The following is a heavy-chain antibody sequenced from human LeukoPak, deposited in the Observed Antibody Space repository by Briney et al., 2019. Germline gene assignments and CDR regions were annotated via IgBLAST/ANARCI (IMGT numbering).Heavy chain of an antibody. CDR3: ARTEESGYSYRYFGYYYYMDV. J-gene: IGHJ6*03. Sequence: NTSETLSLTCTVSGGSISSYYWSWIRQPPGKGLEWIGFIYYSGSTHYNPSLKSRVTISVDTSKNQFSLKLSSVTAADTAVYYCARTEESGYSYRYFGYYYYMDVWGKGTTVTVSS. V-gene: IGHV4-59*01. CDR2: IYYSGST. D-gene: IGHD5-18*01. CDR1: GGSISSYY.